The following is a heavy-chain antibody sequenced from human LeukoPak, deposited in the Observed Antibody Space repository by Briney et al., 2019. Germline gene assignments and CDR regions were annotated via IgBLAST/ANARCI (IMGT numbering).Heavy chain of an antibody. CDR3: ARLGDGGVIVPDY. Sequence: PSETLSLTCTVSGTPINSLNSCRSWIRQPPGKGLEWIGEINHSGSTNYNPSLKSRVTISVDTSKNQFSLKLSSVTAADTAVYYCARLGDGGVIVPDYWGQGTLVTVSS. V-gene: IGHV4-39*07. CDR2: INHSGST. D-gene: IGHD3-16*02. CDR1: GTPINSLNSC. J-gene: IGHJ4*02.